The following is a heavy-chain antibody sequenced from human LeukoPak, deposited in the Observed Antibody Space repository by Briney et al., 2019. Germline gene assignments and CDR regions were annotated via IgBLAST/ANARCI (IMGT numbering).Heavy chain of an antibody. D-gene: IGHD3-10*01. V-gene: IGHV4-34*01. CDR1: GGSFSGYY. J-gene: IGHJ4*02. Sequence: SETLSLTCAVYGGSFSGYYWSWIRQPPGKGLEWIGSIYHSGSTYYNPSLKSRVTISVDTSKNQFSLKLSSVTAADTAVYYCARLAFYGSGSWGFDYWGQGTLVTVSS. CDR2: IYHSGST. CDR3: ARLAFYGSGSWGFDY.